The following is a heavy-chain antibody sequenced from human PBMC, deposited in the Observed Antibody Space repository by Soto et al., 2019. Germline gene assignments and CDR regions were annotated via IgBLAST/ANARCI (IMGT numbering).Heavy chain of an antibody. CDR1: GYTFTSYG. V-gene: IGHV1-18*01. J-gene: IGHJ5*02. CDR3: ARVLGWAVVVPAATQDRFDP. Sequence: ASVKVSCKASGYTFTSYGISWVRQAPGQGLEWMGWISAYNGNTNYAQKLQGRVTMTTDTSTSTAYMELRSLRSDDTAVYYCARVLGWAVVVPAATQDRFDPWGQGTLVTVSS. D-gene: IGHD2-2*01. CDR2: ISAYNGNT.